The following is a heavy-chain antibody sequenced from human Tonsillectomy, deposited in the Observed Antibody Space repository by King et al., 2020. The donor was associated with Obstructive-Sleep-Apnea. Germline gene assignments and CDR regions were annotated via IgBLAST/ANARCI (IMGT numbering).Heavy chain of an antibody. CDR3: ARGSGAAAVNWFDP. D-gene: IGHD6-13*01. CDR1: GGSFSDYY. V-gene: IGHV4-34*01. CDR2: INHSGRT. Sequence: VQLQQWGAGLLKPSETLSLTCAVFGGSFSDYYWSWIRQPPGKGLEWIGEINHSGRTNYNPSLKRRVAISVDTSKNQFSLKLNSVTAADTAVYYCARGSGAAAVNWFDPWGQGTLVTVSS. J-gene: IGHJ5*02.